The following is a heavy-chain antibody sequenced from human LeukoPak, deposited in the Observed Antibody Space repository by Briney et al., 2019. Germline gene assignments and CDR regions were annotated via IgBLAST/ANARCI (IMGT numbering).Heavy chain of an antibody. CDR2: ISSSSSYI. V-gene: IGHV3-21*01. CDR3: ARAAQWLVYYMDV. CDR1: GFTFSSYS. Sequence: GGSLRLSCAASGFTFSSYSMNWVRQAPGKGLEWVSSISSSSSYIYYADSVKGRFTISRDNAKNSLYLQMNSLRAEDTAVYYCARAAQWLVYYMDVWGKGTTVTVSS. J-gene: IGHJ6*03. D-gene: IGHD6-19*01.